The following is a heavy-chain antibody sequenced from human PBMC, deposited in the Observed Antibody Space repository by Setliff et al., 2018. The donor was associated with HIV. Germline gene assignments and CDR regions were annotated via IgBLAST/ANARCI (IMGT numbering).Heavy chain of an antibody. V-gene: IGHV1-69*10. Sequence: GASVKVSCKASGGTFSDFRITWVRQAPGQGLEWMGETTPFVGITNYAQKFQGRVTISADESTATAYIELSSLTSQDTAVYYCARGRSLVRGSGSPENYYMDVWGKGTTVTVSS. CDR2: TTPFVGIT. CDR3: ARGRSLVRGSGSPENYYMDV. J-gene: IGHJ6*03. CDR1: GGTFSDFR. D-gene: IGHD3-10*01.